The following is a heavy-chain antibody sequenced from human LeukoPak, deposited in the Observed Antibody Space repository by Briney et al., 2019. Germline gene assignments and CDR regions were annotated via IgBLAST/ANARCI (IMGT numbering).Heavy chain of an antibody. J-gene: IGHJ4*02. CDR3: ATTQPGGSYRDLTY. D-gene: IGHD3-16*01. Sequence: GGSLRLSFAASEFTLNNYAMNWVRQAPGKGLEWVSAISGSGGRTYYADSVKGRFTISRDNSKNTLYLQMNSLRAEDTAVYHCATTQPGGSYRDLTYWGQGALVTVSS. V-gene: IGHV3-23*01. CDR1: EFTLNNYA. CDR2: ISGSGGRT.